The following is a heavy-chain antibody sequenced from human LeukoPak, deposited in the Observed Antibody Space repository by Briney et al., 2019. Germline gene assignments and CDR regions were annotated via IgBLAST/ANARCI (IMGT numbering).Heavy chain of an antibody. V-gene: IGHV3-30*02. D-gene: IGHD3-22*01. CDR1: GFTFSSYG. J-gene: IGHJ4*02. CDR3: ARSSNGYYYDSSDDSTFDF. Sequence: GGSLRLSCAASGFTFSSYGMHWVRQAPGKGLEWVGFIRYDGSDKYYADSVKGRFTISRDNSKSTLYLQMNRLRAEDTAVYYCARSSNGYYYDSSDDSTFDFWGQGTPVTVSS. CDR2: IRYDGSDK.